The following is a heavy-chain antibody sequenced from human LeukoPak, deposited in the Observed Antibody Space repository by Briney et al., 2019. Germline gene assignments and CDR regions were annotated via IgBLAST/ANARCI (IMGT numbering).Heavy chain of an antibody. CDR2: IYYSGST. CDR3: ARVDYGDYPYYYYGMDV. CDR1: GGSISSYY. D-gene: IGHD4-17*01. Sequence: SETLSLTCTVSGGSISSYYWSWIRQPPGKGLEWIGYIYYSGSTNYNPPLKSRVTISVDTSKNQFSLKLSSVTAADTAVYYCARVDYGDYPYYYYGMDVWGQGTTVTVSS. J-gene: IGHJ6*02. V-gene: IGHV4-59*01.